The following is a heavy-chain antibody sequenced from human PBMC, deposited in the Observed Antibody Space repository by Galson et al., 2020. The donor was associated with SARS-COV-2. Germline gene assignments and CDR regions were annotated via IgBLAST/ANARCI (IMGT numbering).Heavy chain of an antibody. CDR2: ISSSGSTI. CDR1: GFTFSDYY. Sequence: GGSLRLSCAASGFTFSDYYMSWIRQAPGKGLEWVSYISSSGSTIYYADSVKGRFTISRDNAKNSLYLQMNSLRAEDTAVYYCARDYDYDYVWGSWFGMDVWGQGTTVTVSS. J-gene: IGHJ6*02. CDR3: ARDYDYDYVWGSWFGMDV. D-gene: IGHD3-16*01. V-gene: IGHV3-11*01.